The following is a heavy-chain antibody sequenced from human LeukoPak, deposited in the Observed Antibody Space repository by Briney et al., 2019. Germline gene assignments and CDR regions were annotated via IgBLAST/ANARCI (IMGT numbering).Heavy chain of an antibody. CDR1: GYTFTSYY. J-gene: IGHJ6*03. CDR2: ISGFNGHT. CDR3: ARAWLRRKVYYYMDV. D-gene: IGHD5-12*01. Sequence: AASVKVSCKASGYTFTSYYMHWVRQAPGQGLEWMGWISGFNGHTKYAQNLQDRVTMTTDTSTSTAYMELRSLRSDDTAVYYCARAWLRRKVYYYMDVWGKGTTVTVSS. V-gene: IGHV1-18*04.